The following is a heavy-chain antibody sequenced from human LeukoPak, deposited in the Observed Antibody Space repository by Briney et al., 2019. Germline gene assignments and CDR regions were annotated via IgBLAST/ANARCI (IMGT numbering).Heavy chain of an antibody. CDR1: GYTFTSYG. D-gene: IGHD6-19*01. CDR3: ARCGYSSGWYEEPFDY. Sequence: ALVKVSCKASGYTFTSYGISWVRQAPGQGLEWMGWISAYNGNTNYAQKLQGRVTMTTDTSTSTAYMELRSLRSDDTAVYYCARCGYSSGWYEEPFDYWGQGTLVTVSS. V-gene: IGHV1-18*01. CDR2: ISAYNGNT. J-gene: IGHJ4*02.